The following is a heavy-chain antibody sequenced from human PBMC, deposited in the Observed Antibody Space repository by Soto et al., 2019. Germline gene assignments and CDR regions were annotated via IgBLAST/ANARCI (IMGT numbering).Heavy chain of an antibody. D-gene: IGHD6-19*01. CDR2: INVYNGNT. CDR3: ARISSASSGWLFDY. J-gene: IGHJ4*02. Sequence: ASVKVSCKASGYTFTNNSIDWVRQAPGQGLEWMGWINVYNGNTKYAQKLQGRVTLTTDTSTSTAYMDLRSLRSDDTAVYYCARISSASSGWLFDYWGQGTLATVSS. CDR1: GYTFTNNS. V-gene: IGHV1-18*04.